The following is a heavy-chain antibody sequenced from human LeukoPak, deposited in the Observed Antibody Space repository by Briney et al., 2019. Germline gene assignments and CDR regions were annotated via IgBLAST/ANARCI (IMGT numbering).Heavy chain of an antibody. CDR2: IYSGGST. V-gene: IGHV3-66*01. CDR3: AKAWEAARPVYYYYMDV. D-gene: IGHD6-6*01. CDR1: GFTVSSNY. J-gene: IGHJ6*03. Sequence: HPGGSLRLSCAASGFTVSSNYMSWVRQAPGKGLEWVSVIYSGGSTYYADSVKGRFTISRDNSKNTLYLQMNSLRAEDTAVYYCAKAWEAARPVYYYYMDVWGKGTTVTVSS.